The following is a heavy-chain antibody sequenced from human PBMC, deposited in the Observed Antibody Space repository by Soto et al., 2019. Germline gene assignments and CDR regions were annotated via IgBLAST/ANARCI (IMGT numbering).Heavy chain of an antibody. CDR1: GFTFSSYA. CDR3: ARDSLGGEQLALNWFDP. D-gene: IGHD6-13*01. V-gene: IGHV3-30-3*01. Sequence: PGGSLRLSCAASGFTFSSYAMHWVRQAPGKGLEWVAVISYDGSNKYYADSVKGRFTISRDNSKNTLYLQMNSLRAEDTAVYYCARDSLGGEQLALNWFDPWGQGTLVTVSS. CDR2: ISYDGSNK. J-gene: IGHJ5*02.